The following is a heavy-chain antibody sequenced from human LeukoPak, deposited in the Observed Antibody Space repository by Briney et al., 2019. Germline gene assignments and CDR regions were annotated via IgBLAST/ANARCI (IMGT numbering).Heavy chain of an antibody. CDR2: IYYSGST. CDR1: GGSFSSYY. Sequence: SETLSLTCTVSGGSFSSYYWSWIRQPPGKGLEWIGDIYYSGSTNYNPSLKSRVTISVDTSKNQFSLKLSSVTAADTAVYYCARHQDSSGYYNVYACDIWGQGTMVSVSS. D-gene: IGHD3-22*01. CDR3: ARHQDSSGYYNVYACDI. V-gene: IGHV4-59*08. J-gene: IGHJ3*02.